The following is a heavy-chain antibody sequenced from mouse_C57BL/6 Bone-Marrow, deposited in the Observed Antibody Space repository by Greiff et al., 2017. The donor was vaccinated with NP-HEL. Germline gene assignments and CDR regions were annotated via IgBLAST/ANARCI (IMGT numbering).Heavy chain of an antibody. CDR1: GYTFTSYW. CDR3: ARGGSTPMDY. V-gene: IGHV1-50*01. Sequence: QVQLQQSGAELVKPGASVKLSCKASGYTFTSYWMQWVKQRPGQGLEWIGEIDPSDSYTNYNQKFKGKATLTVDTSSSTAYMQLSSLTSEDSAVYYCARGGSTPMDYWGQGTSVTVSS. D-gene: IGHD2-1*01. J-gene: IGHJ4*01. CDR2: IDPSDSYT.